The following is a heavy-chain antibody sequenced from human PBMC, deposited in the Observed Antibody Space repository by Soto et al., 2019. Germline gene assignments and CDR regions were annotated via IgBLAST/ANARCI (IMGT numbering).Heavy chain of an antibody. CDR3: AXQSPTPGYYYFSYGMDV. Sequence: GQSLKISCKASGYIFTRYWIGWVRQMPGKGLEWMGIIYPGDSDTRYSPSFQGQVTISADKSISTASLQWSSLKASDTAVYYCAXQSPTPGYYYFSYGMDVWGQGTTVTVSS. CDR1: GYIFTRYW. D-gene: IGHD4-17*01. V-gene: IGHV5-51*01. CDR2: IYPGDSDT. J-gene: IGHJ6*02.